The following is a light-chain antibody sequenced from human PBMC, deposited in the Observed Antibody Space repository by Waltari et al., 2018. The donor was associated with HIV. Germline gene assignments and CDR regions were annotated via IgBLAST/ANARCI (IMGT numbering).Light chain of an antibody. Sequence: EIVMTQSPATLSVSPGERATLSCRASQSVSSKLAWYQQRTGQAPRLIIYGASTRATGVPARFSGSGSGTEFTITISSLQSEDFAVYYCQQYNTWPPGNSFGQGTKLEIK. CDR3: QQYNTWPPGNS. V-gene: IGKV3-15*01. J-gene: IGKJ2*03. CDR2: GAS. CDR1: QSVSSK.